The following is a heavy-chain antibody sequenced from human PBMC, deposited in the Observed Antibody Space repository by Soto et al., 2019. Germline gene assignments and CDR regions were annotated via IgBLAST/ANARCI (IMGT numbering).Heavy chain of an antibody. CDR3: ARDIKIARGVIIAAYYYYAMDV. J-gene: IGHJ6*02. CDR1: GYTFTSYT. Sequence: QGQLVQSGTEVKKPGASVKVSCKASGYTFTSYTLHWVRQAPGQRLEWMGWINAGNGNTKYSQNFQGRVTITRDTPASSAYMQLRSMRSENTAVYYCARDIKIARGVIIAAYYYYAMDVWGQGTTVTVSS. V-gene: IGHV1-3*01. D-gene: IGHD3-10*01. CDR2: INAGNGNT.